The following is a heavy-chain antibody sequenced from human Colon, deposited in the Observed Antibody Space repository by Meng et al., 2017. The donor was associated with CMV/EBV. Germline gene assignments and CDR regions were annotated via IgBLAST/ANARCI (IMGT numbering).Heavy chain of an antibody. V-gene: IGHV1-2*02. CDR1: GYTFSDYH. Sequence: QLQSVPSGAEGKMRDSSVKVPCKPSGYTFSDYHIPWVRQAPGQGLEWMGWINSNSGATDYAQKFQGRFTMTRDTSITPVYMELSSLRSDDTAVYYCARDPSGSRVPFDYWGQGSLVTVSS. CDR2: INSNSGAT. D-gene: IGHD1-26*01. J-gene: IGHJ4*02. CDR3: ARDPSGSRVPFDY.